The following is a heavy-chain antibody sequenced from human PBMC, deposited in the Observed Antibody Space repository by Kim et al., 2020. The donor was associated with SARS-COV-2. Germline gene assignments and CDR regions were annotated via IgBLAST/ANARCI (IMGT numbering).Heavy chain of an antibody. CDR1: GFTFSSYG. J-gene: IGHJ2*01. V-gene: IGHV3-33*01. Sequence: GGSLRLSCAAAGFTFSSYGMHWVRQAPGKGLEWVAVIWYDGSNKYYADSVKGRFTISRDNSKTTLYLQMNSLRAEDTAVYYCARGAEMATIPRYFDLWGRGTLVTVSS. CDR2: IWYDGSNK. D-gene: IGHD5-12*01. CDR3: ARGAEMATIPRYFDL.